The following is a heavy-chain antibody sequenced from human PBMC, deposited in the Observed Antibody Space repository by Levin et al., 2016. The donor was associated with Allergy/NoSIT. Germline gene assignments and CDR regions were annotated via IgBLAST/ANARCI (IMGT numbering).Heavy chain of an antibody. V-gene: IGHV6-1*01. CDR2: TYYRSKWYN. CDR3: AILGPGLAAADDYYGMDV. D-gene: IGHD6-13*01. J-gene: IGHJ6*02. Sequence: WIRQSPSRGLEWLGRTYYRSKWYNDYAVSVKSRITINPDTSKNQFSLQLNSVTPEDTAVYYCAILGPGLAAADDYYGMDVWGQGTTVTVSS.